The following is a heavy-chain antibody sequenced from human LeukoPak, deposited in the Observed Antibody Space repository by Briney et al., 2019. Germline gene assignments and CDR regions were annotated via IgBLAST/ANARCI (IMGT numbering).Heavy chain of an antibody. V-gene: IGHV4-34*01. D-gene: IGHD3-10*01. CDR3: ARGRGDYYGSGSYYNS. Sequence: SETLSLTCAVYGGSFSGYYWSWIRQPPGKGLEWNGEINHSGSTNYNPSLKSRVTISVDTSKNQFSLNLSSVTAADTAVYYCARGRGDYYGSGSYYNSWGQGTLVTVSS. CDR1: GGSFSGYY. J-gene: IGHJ4*02. CDR2: INHSGST.